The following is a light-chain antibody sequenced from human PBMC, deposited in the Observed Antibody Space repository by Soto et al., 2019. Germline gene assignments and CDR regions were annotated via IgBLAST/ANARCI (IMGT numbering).Light chain of an antibody. CDR2: SNN. CDR1: SSNLGNNY. V-gene: IGLV1-47*02. CDR3: ALWDDSMNMV. J-gene: IGLJ2*01. Sequence: QCLLTQPPSASGTPGQRVTISCSGSSSNLGNNYVYWYQHVPGTAPKLLIYSNNQRPSGVPDRFSASKSGSSASLAISGLRSEDEADYYCALWDDSMNMVFGGGTK.